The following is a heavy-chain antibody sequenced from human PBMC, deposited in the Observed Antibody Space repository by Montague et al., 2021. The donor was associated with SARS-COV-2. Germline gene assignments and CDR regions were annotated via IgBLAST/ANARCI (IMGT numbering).Heavy chain of an antibody. CDR2: TYYRSKWYN. D-gene: IGHD1-14*01. J-gene: IGHJ4*02. CDR1: GDSVSSNIAA. CDR3: TQERGPGRTTWHYLDY. Sequence: CAISGDSVSSNIAAWNWIRQSPSRGLEWLGRTYYRSKWYNDYAVSVGSRITISPDTSKNQFSLQLNSVTPEDTAVYYCTQERGPGRTTWHYLDYWGQGTLVTVSS. V-gene: IGHV6-1*01.